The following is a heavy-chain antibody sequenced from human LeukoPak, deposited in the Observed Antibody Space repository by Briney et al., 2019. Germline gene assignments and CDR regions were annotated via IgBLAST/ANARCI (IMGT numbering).Heavy chain of an antibody. V-gene: IGHV3-30*02. CDR2: IWVGGTNK. J-gene: IGHJ4*02. CDR3: AKDVEDYGSGTWGTIDY. Sequence: GGSLRLSCAAAAFTFSNYGMRWVRQAAGKGRGWVAFIWVGGTNKFYADSGKGRFTISRDNSKNTLYLQMNSLRAEDTAVYYCAKDVEDYGSGTWGTIDYWGQGTLVTVSS. D-gene: IGHD3-10*01. CDR1: AFTFSNYG.